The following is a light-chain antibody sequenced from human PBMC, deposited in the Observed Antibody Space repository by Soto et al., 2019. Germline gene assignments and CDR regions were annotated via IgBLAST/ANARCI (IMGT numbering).Light chain of an antibody. CDR3: QQLNSYPRT. Sequence: IQLTQSPSSLSASVGDRVTITCRASQGISSYLAWYQQKPGKAPKLLIYAASTLQSGVPSRFSGSGSGTDFTLIISSLQPEDFATYHCQQLNSYPRTFGGGTKVDIK. CDR1: QGISSY. J-gene: IGKJ4*01. CDR2: AAS. V-gene: IGKV1-9*01.